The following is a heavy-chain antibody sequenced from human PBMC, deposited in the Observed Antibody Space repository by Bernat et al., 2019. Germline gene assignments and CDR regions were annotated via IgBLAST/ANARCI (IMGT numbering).Heavy chain of an antibody. D-gene: IGHD6-19*01. CDR2: ISSSSSYT. V-gene: IGHV3-11*06. CDR3: ARVGSSGWYDWYFDL. J-gene: IGHJ2*01. Sequence: QVQLVGSGGGLVKPGGSLRLSCAASGFTFSDYYMSWIRQAPGKGLEWVSYISSSSSYTNYEDSVKGRFTISRDNAKNSLYLQMNSLRAEDTAVYYCARVGSSGWYDWYFDLWGRGTLVTVSS. CDR1: GFTFSDYY.